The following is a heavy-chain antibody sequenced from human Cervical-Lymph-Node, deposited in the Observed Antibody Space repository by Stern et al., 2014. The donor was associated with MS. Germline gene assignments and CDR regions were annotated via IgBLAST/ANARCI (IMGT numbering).Heavy chain of an antibody. CDR1: GGPFRSYG. CDR3: ARHFDWLLGAEDYGMDV. J-gene: IGHJ6*02. Sequence: VQLEESGAEVKQPGSSVNVSCKASGGPFRSYGFSWVRQAPGQGLEWVGGLIPIFGVTNYEQKAQGRVTIIAAELTKPVSLELSSLRSEDTAFYYCARHFDWLLGAEDYGMDVWGQGTTVTVSS. D-gene: IGHD3-9*01. CDR2: LIPIFGVT. V-gene: IGHV1-69*01.